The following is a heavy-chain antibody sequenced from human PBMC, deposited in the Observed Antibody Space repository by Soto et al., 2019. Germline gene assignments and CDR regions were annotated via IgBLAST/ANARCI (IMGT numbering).Heavy chain of an antibody. D-gene: IGHD3-16*01. V-gene: IGHV4-39*01. CDR1: GGSISSSSYY. Sequence: PSETLSLTCTVSGGSISSSSYYWGWIRQPPGKGLEWIGSIYYSGSTYYNPSLKSRVTISVDTSKNQFSLKLSSVTAADTAVYYCARLRSIYDYVWGSPSYGTDVWGQGTTVTVSS. CDR3: ARLRSIYDYVWGSPSYGTDV. CDR2: IYYSGST. J-gene: IGHJ6*02.